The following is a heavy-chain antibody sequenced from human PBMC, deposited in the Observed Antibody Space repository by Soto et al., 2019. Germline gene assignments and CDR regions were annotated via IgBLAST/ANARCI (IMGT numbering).Heavy chain of an antibody. CDR3: ARGNELNLY. Sequence: SETLSLTCTVSGASITTYYWSWIRQSPGKGLEWIGYVHYSGSTNYNPSLKRRGIISADPSKNQLSLKVIAVTAAARAVYYCARGNELNLYWGQGTLVTVSS. CDR2: VHYSGST. V-gene: IGHV4-59*01. J-gene: IGHJ4*02. D-gene: IGHD1-26*01. CDR1: GASITTYY.